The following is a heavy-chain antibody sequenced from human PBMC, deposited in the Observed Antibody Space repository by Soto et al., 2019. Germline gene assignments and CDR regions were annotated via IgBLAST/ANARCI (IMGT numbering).Heavy chain of an antibody. Sequence: QVQLVQSGAEVKKPGSSVKVSCKASGGTFSSYTISWVRQAPGQGLEWMGRIIPILGIANYAQKYQGRVTITADKSTSTAYMELSSLRSEDTAVYYCATGQGIPETFDYWGQGTLVTVSS. CDR3: ATGQGIPETFDY. V-gene: IGHV1-69*02. J-gene: IGHJ4*02. CDR1: GGTFSSYT. D-gene: IGHD2-2*01. CDR2: IIPILGIA.